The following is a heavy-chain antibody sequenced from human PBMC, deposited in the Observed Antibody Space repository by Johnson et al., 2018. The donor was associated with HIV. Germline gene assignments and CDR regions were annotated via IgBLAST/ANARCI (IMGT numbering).Heavy chain of an antibody. V-gene: IGHV3-9*01. CDR2: ISWNSGSI. CDR1: GFTFDDYA. CDR3: AKDWAYSSSWYDEGLAFDI. J-gene: IGHJ3*02. D-gene: IGHD6-13*01. Sequence: VQLVESGGGLVKTGESLRLSCAASGFTFDDYAMHWVRQAPGKGLEWVSGISWNSGSIGYADSVKGRFTISRDNAKNSLYLQMNSLRAEDTAVYYCAKDWAYSSSWYDEGLAFDIWGQGTMVTVSS.